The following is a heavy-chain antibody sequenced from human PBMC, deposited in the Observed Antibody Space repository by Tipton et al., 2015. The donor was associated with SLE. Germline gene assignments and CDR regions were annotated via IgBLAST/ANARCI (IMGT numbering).Heavy chain of an antibody. Sequence: TLSLPCAVYGGSFSGYYWSWIRQHPGKGLEWIGYIYYSGSTNYNPSLKSRVTISVDTSKNQFSLKLSSVTAADTAVYYCARPIAAAGPDDAFDIWGQGTMVTVSS. CDR3: ARPIAAAGPDDAFDI. CDR2: IYYSGST. CDR1: GGSFSGYY. D-gene: IGHD6-13*01. V-gene: IGHV4-59*01. J-gene: IGHJ3*02.